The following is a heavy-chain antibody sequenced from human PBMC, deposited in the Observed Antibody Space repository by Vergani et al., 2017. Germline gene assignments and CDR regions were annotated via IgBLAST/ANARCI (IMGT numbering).Heavy chain of an antibody. D-gene: IGHD3-9*01. J-gene: IGHJ4*02. CDR3: ARRSGIVYDIFSGTQYFFDF. CDR1: GFSIDNGYY. Sequence: QVQLQESGPGLVKPSETLSLTCADSGFSIDNGYYWDWIRQPPGKGLEWIGSIYRTGRTHFNPSLKSRVTISVDTSNNHFSLRLNSLTAADTAVYYCARRSGIVYDIFSGTQYFFDFWGQGTLVTVSS. V-gene: IGHV4-38-2*01. CDR2: IYRTGRT.